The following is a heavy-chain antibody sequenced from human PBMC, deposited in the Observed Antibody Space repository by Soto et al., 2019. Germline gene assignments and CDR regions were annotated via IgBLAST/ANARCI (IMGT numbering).Heavy chain of an antibody. J-gene: IGHJ6*02. Sequence: QVQLVQSGAEEKKPGASVKVSCKASGYTFTSYAMHWVRQAPGQRLEWMGWINAGNGNTKYSQKFQGRVTITRDTSASTAYMELSSLRSEDTAVYYCAVTFRYQLLRHYGMDVWGQGTTVTVSS. D-gene: IGHD2-2*01. V-gene: IGHV1-3*05. CDR3: AVTFRYQLLRHYGMDV. CDR2: INAGNGNT. CDR1: GYTFTSYA.